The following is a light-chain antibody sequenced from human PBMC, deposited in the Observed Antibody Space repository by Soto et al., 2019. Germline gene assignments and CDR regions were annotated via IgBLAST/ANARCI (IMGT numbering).Light chain of an antibody. CDR2: AAS. CDR1: QSISGY. J-gene: IGKJ1*01. Sequence: DIQMTQSPSSLSASVGDRVTITCRASQSISGYLNWYQQKPGKAPNLLIYAASTLQSGVPSRFSGGGSGTDFTLTISSLQPEDFATYYCQHYNSYSEAFGQGTKVDIK. V-gene: IGKV1-39*01. CDR3: QHYNSYSEA.